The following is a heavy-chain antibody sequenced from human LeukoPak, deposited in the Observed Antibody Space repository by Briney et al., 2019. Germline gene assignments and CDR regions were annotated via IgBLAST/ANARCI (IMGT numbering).Heavy chain of an antibody. D-gene: IGHD4-17*01. J-gene: IGHJ4*02. V-gene: IGHV1-46*01. Sequence: GASVKVSCKASGYTFTSYHMHWVRQAPGQGLEWMGIINPSGGTTNYAQKFQGRVTKTRDMSTSTVYMELSSLRSEDTAVYYCARASVTVLEGFDYWGQGTLVTVSS. CDR1: GYTFTSYH. CDR3: ARASVTVLEGFDY. CDR2: INPSGGTT.